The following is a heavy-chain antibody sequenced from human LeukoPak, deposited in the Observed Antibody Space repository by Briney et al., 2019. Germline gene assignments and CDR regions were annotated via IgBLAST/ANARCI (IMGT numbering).Heavy chain of an antibody. Sequence: ASVKVSCKASGYTFTNYAMHWVRQAPGQRLEWMGWINAGNGNTKYSQKFQGRVTITRDTSASTAYMELSSLRSEDTAVYYCARGGRGGLIAVAGPAGYWGQGTLVTVSS. V-gene: IGHV1-3*01. CDR1: GYTFTNYA. CDR3: ARGGRGGLIAVAGPAGY. J-gene: IGHJ4*02. CDR2: INAGNGNT. D-gene: IGHD6-19*01.